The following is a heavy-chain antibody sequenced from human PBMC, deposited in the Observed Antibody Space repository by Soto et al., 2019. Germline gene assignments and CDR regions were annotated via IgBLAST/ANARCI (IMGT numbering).Heavy chain of an antibody. CDR1: GGSISSYY. V-gene: IGHV4-59*08. J-gene: IGHJ6*02. CDR3: ARSTTKYGMDV. Sequence: QVQLQESGPGLVKPSETLSLTCTVSGGSISSYYWSWIRQPPGKGLEWIGYIYYSGSTNYNPSLKSRVTITVDTSKNQFSMKLSSVTAADTAVYYCARSTTKYGMDVWGQGTKVTVSS. D-gene: IGHD1-1*01. CDR2: IYYSGST.